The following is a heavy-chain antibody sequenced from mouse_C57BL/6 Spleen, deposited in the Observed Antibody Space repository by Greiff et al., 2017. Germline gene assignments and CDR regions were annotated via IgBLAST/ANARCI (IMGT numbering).Heavy chain of an antibody. CDR3: ARVSYDYDPYYFDY. D-gene: IGHD2-4*01. CDR1: GYTFTSYG. Sequence: VQLQQSGAELARPGASVKLSCKASGYTFTSYGISWVKQRTGQGLEWIGEIYPRSGNTYYNEKFKGKATLTADKSSSTAYMELRSLTSEDSAVYFCARVSYDYDPYYFDYWGQGTTLTVSS. J-gene: IGHJ2*01. V-gene: IGHV1-81*01. CDR2: IYPRSGNT.